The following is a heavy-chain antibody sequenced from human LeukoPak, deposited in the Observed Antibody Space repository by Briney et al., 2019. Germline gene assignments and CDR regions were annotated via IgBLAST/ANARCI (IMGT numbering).Heavy chain of an antibody. D-gene: IGHD6-19*01. CDR3: AKDKQWLGRPTFDY. V-gene: IGHV3-7*01. Sequence: GGSLRLSCSASGFTFSTYWMSWVRQAPGKGLEWVANMKRDGSEIYYVDSVKGRFTISRDNAKNSLFLQMNSLRAEDTAVYYCAKDKQWLGRPTFDYWGQGTLVTVSS. J-gene: IGHJ4*02. CDR1: GFTFSTYW. CDR2: MKRDGSEI.